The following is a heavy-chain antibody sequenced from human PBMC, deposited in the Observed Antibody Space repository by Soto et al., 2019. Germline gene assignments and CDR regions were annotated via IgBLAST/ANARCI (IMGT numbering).Heavy chain of an antibody. V-gene: IGHV1-69*01. D-gene: IGHD3-22*01. J-gene: IGHJ4*02. Sequence: QVQLVQSGAEVRKPGSSVKVSCQSFGGSFSSYAFSWVRQAPGQGLEWMGGLIVILGTTNYAQKFKGRVTCTADESTSTAYMEVSSLESEDTAIYYCASGYYESSGYSIDYWGQGTQVTVSS. CDR1: GGSFSSYA. CDR2: LIVILGTT. CDR3: ASGYYESSGYSIDY.